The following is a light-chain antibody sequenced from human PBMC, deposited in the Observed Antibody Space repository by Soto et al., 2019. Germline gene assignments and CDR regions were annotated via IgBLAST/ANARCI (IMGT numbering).Light chain of an antibody. V-gene: IGLV2-14*01. CDR2: DVT. CDR1: SSDVGGYNS. Sequence: QSALTQPASGSGSPAQSITISCTGTSSDVGGYNSVSWYRQDPGKVPKLMIYDVTNRPPGFSNRFSCSKCGNTGYLIISGLQAEDDADYYCSSFTSNIPYVFGTGTKVTVL. CDR3: SSFTSNIPYV. J-gene: IGLJ1*01.